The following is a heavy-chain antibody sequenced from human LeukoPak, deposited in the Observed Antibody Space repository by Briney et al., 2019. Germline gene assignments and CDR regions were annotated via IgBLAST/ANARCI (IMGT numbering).Heavy chain of an antibody. CDR3: ARVRGAQTFDY. J-gene: IGHJ4*02. V-gene: IGHV4-59*12. CDR2: VYDSGSA. CDR1: RGSISGYS. Sequence: SETLSLTCTVSRGSISGYSWSWIRQPPGKGLEWIGYVYDSGSAYYNPSLNSRFTISVDTSKNQFSLKVSSVTAADTAVYYCARVRGAQTFDYWGQGTLVTVSS. D-gene: IGHD3-10*01.